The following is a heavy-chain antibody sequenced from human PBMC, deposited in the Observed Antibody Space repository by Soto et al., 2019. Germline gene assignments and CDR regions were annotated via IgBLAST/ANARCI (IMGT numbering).Heavy chain of an antibody. CDR2: TYYSGST. D-gene: IGHD5-12*01. V-gene: IGHV4-59*01. CDR1: GDSISSDY. CDR3: ARGRGYSGYDLGH. Sequence: SETLSLTCTVSGDSISSDYWNWIRQPPGKGLEWIGYTYYSGSTDYNPSLKSRVTISVDTSKNQFSLKLTSVTAADTAVYYCARGRGYSGYDLGHWGQGTLVTVS. J-gene: IGHJ4*02.